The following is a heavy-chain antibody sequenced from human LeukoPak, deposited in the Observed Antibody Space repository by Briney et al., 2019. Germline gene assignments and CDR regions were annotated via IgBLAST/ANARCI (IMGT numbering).Heavy chain of an antibody. CDR1: GGSISIYY. J-gene: IGHJ4*02. CDR2: VYNSGST. V-gene: IGHV4-59*01. D-gene: IGHD1-7*01. CDR3: VRDRELFY. Sequence: SETLSLNCTVSGGSISIYYWSWIRQPPGKGLEWLGYVYNSGSTDYNPSLKSRVTISADTSKNQFSLKLSSVTAADTAVYYCVRDRELFYWGQGTLVTVSS.